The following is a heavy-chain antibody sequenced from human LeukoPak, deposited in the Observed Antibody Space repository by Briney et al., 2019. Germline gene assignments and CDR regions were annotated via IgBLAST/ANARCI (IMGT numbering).Heavy chain of an antibody. CDR2: INPNNGGT. CDR1: GYTFSGYY. J-gene: IGHJ4*02. Sequence: ASVKVSCKASGYTFSGYYMHWVRQAPGQGLEWMGWINPNNGGTNYAQKFQGRVTMTRDTSISTAYMELSRLRPDDTAVYYCATAYDSWISRFDYWGQGTLVTVSS. V-gene: IGHV1-2*02. D-gene: IGHD5-12*01. CDR3: ATAYDSWISRFDY.